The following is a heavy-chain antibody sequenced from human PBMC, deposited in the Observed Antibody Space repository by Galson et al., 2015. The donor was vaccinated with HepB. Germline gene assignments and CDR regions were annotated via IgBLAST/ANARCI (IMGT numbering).Heavy chain of an antibody. CDR2: IKPDGSET. CDR3: ARSSVGQFEM. CDR1: GFTSSNHW. D-gene: IGHD1-26*01. V-gene: IGHV3-7*01. J-gene: IGHJ3*02. Sequence: SLRLSCAASGFTSSNHWMSWVRQAPGKGLEWVASIKPDGSETYSVDSMKGRFTISRVNGENSAFLQMDSLRAEDTAVYYCARSSVGQFEMWGQGTMVTVSS.